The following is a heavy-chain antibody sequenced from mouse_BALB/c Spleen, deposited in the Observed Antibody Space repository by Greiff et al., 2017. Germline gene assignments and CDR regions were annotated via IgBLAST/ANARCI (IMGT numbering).Heavy chain of an antibody. V-gene: IGHV3-6*02. CDR3: ARSLYFDV. CDR2: ISYDGSN. Sequence: EVKLQESGPGLVKPSQSLSLTCSVTGYSITSGYYWNGIRQFPGNKLEWMGYISYDGSNNYNPSLKNRTSITRDTSKNQFFLKLNSVTTEDTATYYCARSLYFDVWGAGTTVTVSS. D-gene: IGHD6-2*01. CDR1: GYSITSGYY. J-gene: IGHJ1*01.